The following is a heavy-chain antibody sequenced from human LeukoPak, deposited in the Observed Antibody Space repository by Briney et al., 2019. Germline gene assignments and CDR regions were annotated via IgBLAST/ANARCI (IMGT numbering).Heavy chain of an antibody. Sequence: ASVKVSCKASGYNFTDYHMHWVRQAPGQGLEWMGWINPHSGGTKYAEKFQGRVTMTRDTSINTAYMELSSLRSDDTAAYYCARDYCRFMSCYRGYWGQGTLVSVS. CDR3: ARDYCRFMSCYRGY. CDR1: GYNFTDYH. CDR2: INPHSGGT. V-gene: IGHV1-2*02. J-gene: IGHJ4*02. D-gene: IGHD2-15*01.